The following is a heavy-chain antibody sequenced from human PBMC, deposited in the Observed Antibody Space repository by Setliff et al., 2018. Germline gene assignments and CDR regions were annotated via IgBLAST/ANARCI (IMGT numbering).Heavy chain of an antibody. V-gene: IGHV1-18*01. CDR1: GYIFTSYG. D-gene: IGHD2-2*01. CDR2: ISPHNGKT. J-gene: IGHJ6*03. Sequence: ASVKVSCKASGYIFTSYGISWVRQAPGQGLEWMGWISPHNGKTEHAQMFQGRVTMATDRTTNTAYMELRSLKSDDTAVYYCARGSRSWGPRDYYYMDVWGQGTTVTVSS. CDR3: ARGSRSWGPRDYYYMDV.